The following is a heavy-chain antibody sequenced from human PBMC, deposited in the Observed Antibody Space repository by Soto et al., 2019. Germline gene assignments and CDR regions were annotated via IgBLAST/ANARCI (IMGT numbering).Heavy chain of an antibody. D-gene: IGHD3-22*01. CDR1: AYKCSTYF. CDR3: ARHVAYRDRRGYYRSWIFDI. CDR2: IDPSDSST. J-gene: IGHJ3*02. Sequence: SPKLSHQGLAYKCSTYFLSWLPQVPGQCPGGMGRIDPSDSSTNFSPSFQGHITISAVKSINTAYLQWSSLRASDTAMYYCARHVAYRDRRGYYRSWIFDIWGHGTMVTVSS. V-gene: IGHV5-10-1*01.